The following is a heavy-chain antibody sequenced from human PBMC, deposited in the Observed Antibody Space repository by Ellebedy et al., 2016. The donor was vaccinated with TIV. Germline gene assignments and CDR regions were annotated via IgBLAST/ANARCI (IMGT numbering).Heavy chain of an antibody. V-gene: IGHV3-30*02. CDR1: GFIFSNSG. J-gene: IGHJ6*02. CDR3: AKDRGNYGGAPYNGMDV. D-gene: IGHD3-10*01. Sequence: GGSLRLSCAASGFIFSNSGMNWVRQAPGKGLEWVAFIRFDGNNAYYADSAKGRFTIARDNSKNTLYLQMNSLRAEDTAVYYCAKDRGNYGGAPYNGMDVWGLGITVTVSS. CDR2: IRFDGNNA.